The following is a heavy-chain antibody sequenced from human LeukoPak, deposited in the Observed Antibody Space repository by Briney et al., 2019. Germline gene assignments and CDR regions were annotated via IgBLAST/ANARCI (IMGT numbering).Heavy chain of an antibody. CDR2: ISSSSSYI. V-gene: IGHV3-21*01. D-gene: IGHD6-19*01. CDR3: ARAPRRAVAGTDAFDI. Sequence: GGSLRLSCAASGFTFGSYSMNWVRQAPGKGLEWVSSISSSSSYIYYADSVKGRFTISRDNAKNSLYLQMNSLRAEDTAVYYCARAPRRAVAGTDAFDIWGQGTMVTVSS. CDR1: GFTFGSYS. J-gene: IGHJ3*02.